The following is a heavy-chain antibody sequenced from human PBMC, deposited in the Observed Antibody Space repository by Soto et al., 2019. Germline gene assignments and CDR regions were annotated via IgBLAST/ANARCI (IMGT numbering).Heavy chain of an antibody. D-gene: IGHD2-8*01. V-gene: IGHV1-18*01. Sequence: GASVKVCCEASGYAFSRYGSSWVRQAPGQGLEWMGWISGYNGDTIYAQKVQGRVTMTIDTSTYTAYMELRSLTSDDTAIYYCAKNGQPPYYYYGMDVWGQGTTVTVSS. J-gene: IGHJ6*02. CDR2: ISGYNGDT. CDR3: AKNGQPPYYYYGMDV. CDR1: GYAFSRYG.